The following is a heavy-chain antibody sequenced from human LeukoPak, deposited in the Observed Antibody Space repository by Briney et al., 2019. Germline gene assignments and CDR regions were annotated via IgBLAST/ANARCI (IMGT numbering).Heavy chain of an antibody. Sequence: GGSLRLSCAASGFTFSSYSMNWVRQAPGKGLEWVSYISSSSSTIYYADSVKGRFTISRDNAKNSLYLQMNSLRAEDTAVYYCARFFGVVTLGYFDYWGQGTLVTVSS. CDR1: GFTFSSYS. V-gene: IGHV3-48*01. D-gene: IGHD3-3*01. CDR3: ARFFGVVTLGYFDY. J-gene: IGHJ4*02. CDR2: ISSSSSTI.